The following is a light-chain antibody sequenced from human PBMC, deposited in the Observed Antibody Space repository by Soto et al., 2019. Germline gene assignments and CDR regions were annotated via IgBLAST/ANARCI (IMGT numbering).Light chain of an antibody. J-gene: IGKJ5*01. Sequence: DIQMTQSPSSLAASVGDSVTITSQASQDIKKFLNWYQQKPGKAPKLLIHDASTLETGVPSRFSGSGSGTDFTFIINSLQPEDFATYFCQAFDNLPSITFGQGTRLEIK. CDR1: QDIKKF. CDR3: QAFDNLPSIT. V-gene: IGKV1-33*01. CDR2: DAS.